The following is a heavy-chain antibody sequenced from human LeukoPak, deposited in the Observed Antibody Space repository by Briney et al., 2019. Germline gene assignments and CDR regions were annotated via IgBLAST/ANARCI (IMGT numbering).Heavy chain of an antibody. J-gene: IGHJ4*02. V-gene: IGHV3-23*01. CDR3: AKDRPNYYDSSGHYYRRNGDY. CDR2: IGGSGKNT. D-gene: IGHD3-22*01. CDR1: GFTFSSHA. Sequence: PGGSLRLSCAASGFTFSSHAMSWVRQAPGKGLEWVSSIGGSGKNTFYADSVKGRFAISRDNSENTLYLQMNSLRAEDMAVYYCAKDRPNYYDSSGHYYRRNGDYWGQGTLVTVSS.